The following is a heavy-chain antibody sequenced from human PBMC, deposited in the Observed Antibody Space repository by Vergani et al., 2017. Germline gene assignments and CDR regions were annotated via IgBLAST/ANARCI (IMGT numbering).Heavy chain of an antibody. D-gene: IGHD3-22*01. J-gene: IGHJ4*02. CDR3: SRIRYTSGGYYLDY. Sequence: QVTLKESGPVLVKPTETLTLTCTVSGFSLSTPRMGVIWIRQPPGKALEWLAHIFSTDEKSFTASLKNSLTISKYTSKSQVVLTMTDLDPVDTATYYCSRIRYTSGGYYLDYWGPGTLVTVSS. CDR1: GFSLSTPRMG. CDR2: IFSTDEK. V-gene: IGHV2-26*01.